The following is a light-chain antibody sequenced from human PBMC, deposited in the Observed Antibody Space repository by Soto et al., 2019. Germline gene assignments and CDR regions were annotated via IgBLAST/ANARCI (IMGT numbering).Light chain of an antibody. CDR1: HSLLHITGETF. J-gene: IGKJ5*01. V-gene: IGKV2D-29*02. CDR2: EVS. CDR3: MQSTQLPPT. Sequence: DVVMTQTPLSLSVAPGQPASIPCKPSHSLLHITGETFLFWYLQKPGQSPQLMIYEVSTRVSGVPDRFSGSGSGTDFTLEISRVETDDVGMYYCMQSTQLPPTLGQGTRLEIK.